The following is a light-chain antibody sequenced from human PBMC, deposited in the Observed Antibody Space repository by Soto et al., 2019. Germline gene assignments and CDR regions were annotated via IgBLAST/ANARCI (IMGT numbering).Light chain of an antibody. J-gene: IGLJ1*01. CDR3: SSYTSSSTRV. CDR1: SSDVGGYNY. V-gene: IGLV2-14*01. Sequence: QSALTQPASVSGSPGQSITISCTGTSSDVGGYNYVSWYQQHPGKAPKLMIYDVSNRPSGVSNRFSGSKSGNTASLSISGLQAEDEADYYCSSYTSSSTRVFGTGTIVTVL. CDR2: DVS.